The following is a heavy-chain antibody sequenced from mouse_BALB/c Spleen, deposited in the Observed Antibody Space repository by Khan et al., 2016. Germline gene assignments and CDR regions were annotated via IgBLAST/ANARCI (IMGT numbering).Heavy chain of an antibody. CDR2: INPDSSMI. CDR3: ARRVNYSWFAY. CDR1: GFDFSRYW. Sequence: EVKLEESGGGLVQPGGSLKFSCAASGFDFSRYWMSWVRQAPGKGLEWIGEINPDSSMINYTPSLKDNFIISRDNAKNTPYLQMSKVRSEDTPLYIWARRVNYSWFAYWGQGTLVTVAA. D-gene: IGHD2-1*01. V-gene: IGHV4-1*02. J-gene: IGHJ3*01.